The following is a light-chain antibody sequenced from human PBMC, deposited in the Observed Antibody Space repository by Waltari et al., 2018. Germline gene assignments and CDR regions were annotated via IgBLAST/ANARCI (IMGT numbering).Light chain of an antibody. Sequence: QSALTQPASVSGSPGQSIPISCTGTSSDVGNYKRVSWYQQHPGKAPKLKIYAVSKRPSGVSDRFSGSKSGDMASLTISGLQPEDEAEYFCSSYAGSSKGVFGGGTKVTVL. CDR1: SSDVGNYKR. CDR3: SSYAGSSKGV. CDR2: AVS. J-gene: IGLJ2*01. V-gene: IGLV2-23*02.